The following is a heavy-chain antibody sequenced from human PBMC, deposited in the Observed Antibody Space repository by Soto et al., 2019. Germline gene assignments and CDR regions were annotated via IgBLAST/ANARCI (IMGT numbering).Heavy chain of an antibody. Sequence: GGSVRLSCAASGFTFSSYWMSWVRQAPGKGLEWVANIKQDGSEKYYVDSVKGRFTISRDNAKNSLYLQMNSLRAEDTAVYYCARDRGSSEFDYWGQGTLVTVSS. CDR1: GFTFSSYW. CDR3: ARDRGSSEFDY. CDR2: IKQDGSEK. J-gene: IGHJ4*02. D-gene: IGHD6-6*01. V-gene: IGHV3-7*01.